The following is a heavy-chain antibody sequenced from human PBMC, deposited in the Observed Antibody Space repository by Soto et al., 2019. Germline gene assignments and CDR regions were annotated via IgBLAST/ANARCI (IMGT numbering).Heavy chain of an antibody. CDR3: VRGDRNIVAPFSSTCGMFFDF. CDR2: ISGSGSII. Sequence: EGQLVESGGDLAQPGGSLRLSCETSGFTCTTFDLSWVRQAPGKGLEWVAFISGSGSIIYYTDSVKGRFTISKDDTRTSLFRQMDILRPEDTAVYYCVRGDRNIVAPFSSTCGMFFDFWGQGHRVTLSS. J-gene: IGHJ4*02. V-gene: IGHV3-48*03. CDR1: GFTCTTFD. D-gene: IGHD2-21*01.